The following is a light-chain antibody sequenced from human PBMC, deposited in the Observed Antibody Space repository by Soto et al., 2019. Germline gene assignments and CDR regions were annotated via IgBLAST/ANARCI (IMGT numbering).Light chain of an antibody. CDR1: SSDIGGYNY. J-gene: IGLJ2*01. CDR3: SSYRSSIIPVV. CDR2: GVS. V-gene: IGLV2-14*01. Sequence: QSALTQPASVSGSPGQSITISCTGTSSDIGGYNYVSWYQQHPGKAPKLMIYGVSNRPSGVSGRFFGSKSGNTASLTISGLQPEDEADYYCSSYRSSIIPVVFGGGTKLT.